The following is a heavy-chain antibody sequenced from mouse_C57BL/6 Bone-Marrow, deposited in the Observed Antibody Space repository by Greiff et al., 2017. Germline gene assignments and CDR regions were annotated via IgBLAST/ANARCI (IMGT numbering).Heavy chain of an antibody. CDR1: GYTFTSYW. Sequence: QVQLKQPGAELVKPGASVKMSCKASGYTFTSYWITWVKQRPGQGLEWIGDIYPGSGSTNYNEKFKSKATLTVDTSSSTAYMQRSSLTSEDSAVYYCARPTVAAPFDYWGQGTTLTVSS. CDR2: IYPGSGST. CDR3: ARPTVAAPFDY. V-gene: IGHV1-55*01. J-gene: IGHJ2*01. D-gene: IGHD1-1*01.